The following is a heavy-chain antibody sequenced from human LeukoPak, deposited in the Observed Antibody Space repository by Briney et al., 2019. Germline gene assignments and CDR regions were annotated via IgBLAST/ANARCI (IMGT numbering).Heavy chain of an antibody. CDR1: GYTFTSYG. Sequence: ASVKVSCKASGYTFTSYGISWVRQAPGQGLEWMGWISAYNGNTNYAQKLQGRVTMTTDTSTSTAYMELRSLRSDDTAVYYCARVTMVRGVIATQVFDYWGQGTLVTVSS. J-gene: IGHJ4*02. CDR3: ARVTMVRGVIATQVFDY. D-gene: IGHD3-10*01. CDR2: ISAYNGNT. V-gene: IGHV1-18*01.